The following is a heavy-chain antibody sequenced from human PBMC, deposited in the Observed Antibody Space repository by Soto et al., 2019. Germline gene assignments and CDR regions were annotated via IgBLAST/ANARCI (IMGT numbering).Heavy chain of an antibody. Sequence: QVQLVQSGAEVKKPGASVKVSCKASGYTFTSYGISWVRQAPGQGLEWMGWISAYNGNTNYAQKLQGRVTMTTDTSTSTAYVGLRSRRSDDTAVYYWAGTATTWEGAGYYYYTDVWGKGPTVTVSS. CDR2: ISAYNGNT. V-gene: IGHV1-18*01. CDR1: GYTFTSYG. J-gene: IGHJ6*03. D-gene: IGHD4-17*01. CDR3: AGTATTWEGAGYYYYTDV.